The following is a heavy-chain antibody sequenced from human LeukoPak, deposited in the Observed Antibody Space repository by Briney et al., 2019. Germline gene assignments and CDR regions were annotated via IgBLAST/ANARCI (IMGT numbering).Heavy chain of an antibody. J-gene: IGHJ4*02. Sequence: PGGSLRLSRAASGFTVSSNHMNWVRQAPGKGLEWVSIIYYQGNTYYADSVKGRFTISRDNSKNTLYLEINNLRAEDTAVYYCAALSGVGVKIGFDYWGQGSLVIVSS. CDR2: IYYQGNT. CDR1: GFTVSSNH. V-gene: IGHV3-66*01. D-gene: IGHD1-26*01. CDR3: AALSGVGVKIGFDY.